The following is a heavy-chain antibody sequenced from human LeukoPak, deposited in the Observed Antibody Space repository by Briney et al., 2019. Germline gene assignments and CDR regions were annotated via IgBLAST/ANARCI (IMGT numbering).Heavy chain of an antibody. Sequence: GASVKVSCKASGYTFTSYDINWVRQATGQGLEWMGWMNPNSGNTGSAQKFQGRVTMTRNTSISTAYMELSSLRSEDTAICYCARGRGIAVPGIMGYWGQGTLVTVSS. CDR2: MNPNSGNT. D-gene: IGHD6-19*01. CDR3: ARGRGIAVPGIMGY. J-gene: IGHJ4*02. V-gene: IGHV1-8*01. CDR1: GYTFTSYD.